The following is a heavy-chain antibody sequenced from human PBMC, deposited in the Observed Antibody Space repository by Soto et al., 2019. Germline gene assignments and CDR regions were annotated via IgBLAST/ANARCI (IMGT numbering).Heavy chain of an antibody. D-gene: IGHD2-2*01. CDR3: VKDRDNTTSPSRDV. CDR2: ISPKSGSI. J-gene: IGHJ6*02. CDR1: GYTFTRNG. Sequence: TVKVSCKTSGYTFTRNGISWVRHAPRQGLEWMGWISPKSGSIKYAQKFQGRVIMTTDTSTSTAYMELRSLRSDATAVYYCVKDRDNTTSPSRDVWGPGTTVTISS. V-gene: IGHV1-18*01.